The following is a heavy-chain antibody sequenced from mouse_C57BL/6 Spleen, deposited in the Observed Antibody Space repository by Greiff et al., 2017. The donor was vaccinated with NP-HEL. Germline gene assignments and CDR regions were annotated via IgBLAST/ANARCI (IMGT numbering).Heavy chain of an antibody. CDR1: GYAFSSSW. CDR3: ARTYYGYDGYYYAMDY. CDR2: IYPGDGDT. Sequence: VKLQESGPELVKPGASVKISCKASGYAFSSSWMNWVKQRPGKGLEWIGRIYPGDGDTNYNGKFKGKATLTADKSSSTAYMQLSSLTSEDSAVYFCARTYYGYDGYYYAMDYWGQGTSVTVSS. D-gene: IGHD2-9*01. V-gene: IGHV1-82*01. J-gene: IGHJ4*01.